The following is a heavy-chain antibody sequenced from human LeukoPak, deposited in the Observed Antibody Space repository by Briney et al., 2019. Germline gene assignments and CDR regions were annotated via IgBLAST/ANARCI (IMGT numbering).Heavy chain of an antibody. CDR2: ISSSGTTV. V-gene: IGHV3-48*03. CDR1: GFTFRSYE. Sequence: GGSLRLSCAASGFTFRSYEMNWVRQAPGRGLEWVSYISSSGTTVYYADSVKGRFTISRDNAKNSLYLQMNSLRAEDTVVYYCARSIIHWFDPWGQGTLVTVSS. J-gene: IGHJ5*02. CDR3: ARSIIHWFDP.